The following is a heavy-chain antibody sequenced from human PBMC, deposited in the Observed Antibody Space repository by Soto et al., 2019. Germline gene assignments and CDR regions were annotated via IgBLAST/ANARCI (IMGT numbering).Heavy chain of an antibody. CDR3: ALNYYDSSGYYYRPHTPDAFDI. V-gene: IGHV4-30-4*01. CDR2: IYYSGST. Sequence: SETLSLTCTVSGGSISSGDYYWSWIRQPPGKGLEWIGYIYYSGSTYYNPSLKRRVTISVDTSKNQFSLKLSSVTAADTAVYYCALNYYDSSGYYYRPHTPDAFDIWGQGTMVTVSS. CDR1: GGSISSGDYY. D-gene: IGHD3-22*01. J-gene: IGHJ3*02.